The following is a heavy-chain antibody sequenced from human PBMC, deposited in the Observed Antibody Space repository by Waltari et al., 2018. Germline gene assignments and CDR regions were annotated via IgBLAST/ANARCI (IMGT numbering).Heavy chain of an antibody. CDR2: IIPIYGTP. J-gene: IGHJ3*01. D-gene: IGHD1-26*01. CDR1: GGSFGPYA. V-gene: IGHV1-69*12. CDR3: AKRIVGGPFDV. Sequence: QVHLVQSGAEVRKPGSSVKASCEASGGSFGPYAIAWVRQAPGQGLEWMAGIIPIYGTPNYAQKFQGRVNVAADELTRTAYMELSSLRSDDTAIYYCAKRIVGGPFDVWGQGTMVTVSS.